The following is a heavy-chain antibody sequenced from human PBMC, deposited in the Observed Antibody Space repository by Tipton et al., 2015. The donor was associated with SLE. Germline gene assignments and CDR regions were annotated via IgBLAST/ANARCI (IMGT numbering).Heavy chain of an antibody. D-gene: IGHD4-17*01. V-gene: IGHV3-23*01. CDR1: GFGFSNYW. CDR3: AKARSTVTPYDAFDV. J-gene: IGHJ3*01. Sequence: SLRLSCVASGFGFSNYWMTWVRQAPGKGLEWVSAISDRSTFTNYADSVKGRFTISRDNSKNTLFLEMNSLRAEDTAVYYCAKARSTVTPYDAFDVWGQGTMVTVSS. CDR2: ISDRSTFT.